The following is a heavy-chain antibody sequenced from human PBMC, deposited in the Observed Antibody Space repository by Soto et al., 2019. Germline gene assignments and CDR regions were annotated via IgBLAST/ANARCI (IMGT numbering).Heavy chain of an antibody. CDR1: GFTFNTYA. D-gene: IGHD6-19*01. Sequence: EVQLLESGGGLVQPGGSLRLSCAASGFTFNTYAMSWVRQSPGKGLEWVSAISSSGGSTYYADSVKGRFIISRDNSKNTLYLQMNSLRAEDTALYYCAKDIESGQWLVPFDYWGQGTLVTVSS. CDR2: ISSSGGST. J-gene: IGHJ4*02. CDR3: AKDIESGQWLVPFDY. V-gene: IGHV3-23*01.